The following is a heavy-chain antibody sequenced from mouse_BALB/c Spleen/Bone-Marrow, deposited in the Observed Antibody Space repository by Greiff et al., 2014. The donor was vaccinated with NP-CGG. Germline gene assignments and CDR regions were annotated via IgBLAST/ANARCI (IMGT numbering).Heavy chain of an antibody. Sequence: EVKLMESGGGLVQPGGSRKLSCAASGFTFSNFGMHWVRQAPEKGLEWVAYISSGSSTIYYADTVKGRFTISRDNPKNTLFLQMTSLRSEDTAMYYCARRASPTGPMDYWGQGTSVTVPS. V-gene: IGHV5-17*02. D-gene: IGHD1-1*01. CDR2: ISSGSSTI. CDR3: ARRASPTGPMDY. CDR1: GFTFSNFG. J-gene: IGHJ4*01.